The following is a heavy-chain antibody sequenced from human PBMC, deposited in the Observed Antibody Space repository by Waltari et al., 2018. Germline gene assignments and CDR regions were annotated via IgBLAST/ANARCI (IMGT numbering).Heavy chain of an antibody. J-gene: IGHJ3*02. CDR3: ARRTTMVRGVRRAFDI. Sequence: QLQLQESGPGLVKPSETLSLTCTVSGGSISSSSYYWGWIRQPPGKGLEWIGSIYYSGSTYYNPSLKSRVTISVDTSKNQFSLKLSSVTAADTAVYYCARRTTMVRGVRRAFDIWGQGTMVTVSS. V-gene: IGHV4-39*01. CDR2: IYYSGST. D-gene: IGHD3-10*01. CDR1: GGSISSSSYY.